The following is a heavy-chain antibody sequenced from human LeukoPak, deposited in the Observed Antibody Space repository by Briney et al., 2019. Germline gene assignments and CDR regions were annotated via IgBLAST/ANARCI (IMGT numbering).Heavy chain of an antibody. D-gene: IGHD6-6*01. CDR3: TSSDYDYYAMDV. CDR1: GASISTTNYY. Sequence: PSETLSLTCSVSGASISTTNYYWGWIRQPPGKGLEWIGSIYYTGSTNYNPSLRSRVTISIDTSKNQFSLKLTSVTAADTAMYYCTSSDYDYYAMDVWGQGTTVTVSS. CDR2: IYYTGST. V-gene: IGHV4-61*05. J-gene: IGHJ6*02.